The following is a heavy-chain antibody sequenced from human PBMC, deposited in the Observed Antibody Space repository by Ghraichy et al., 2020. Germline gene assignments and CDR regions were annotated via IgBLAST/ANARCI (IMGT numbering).Heavy chain of an antibody. CDR1: GFTVSSNY. V-gene: IGHV3-53*01. D-gene: IGHD3-16*01. J-gene: IGHJ6*02. CDR2: IYSGGST. CDR3: ARWGEALVYGMDV. Sequence: GGSLRLSCAASGFTVSSNYMSWVRQAPGKGLEWVSVIYSGGSTYYADSVKGRFTISRDNSKNTLYLQMNSLRAEDTAVYYCARWGEALVYGMDVWGQGTTVTVSS.